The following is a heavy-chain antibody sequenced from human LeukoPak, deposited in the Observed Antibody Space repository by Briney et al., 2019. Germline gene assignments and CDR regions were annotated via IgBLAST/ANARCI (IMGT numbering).Heavy chain of an antibody. CDR2: ISSSGSPI. V-gene: IGHV3-48*04. CDR3: ARTPTPNLDY. J-gene: IGHJ4*02. CDR1: GFTFSSYG. D-gene: IGHD4-17*01. Sequence: GGTLRLSCAASGFTFSSYGMSWIRQAPGKGLEWVSYISSSGSPIYYADSVKGRFTISRDNAKNSLYLQMNGLRAEDTAVYYCARTPTPNLDYWGQGTLVTVSS.